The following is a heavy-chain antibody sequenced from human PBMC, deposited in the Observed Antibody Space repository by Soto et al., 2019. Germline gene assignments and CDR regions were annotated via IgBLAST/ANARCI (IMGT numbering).Heavy chain of an antibody. Sequence: GGSLRLSCAASGFTFSSYVMHWVRQAPGKGLEWVAVIWYDRSNKYYADSVKGRFTISRDNSKNTLYLQMNSLRAEDTAVYYCARDTARAMVRIYYGMDVWGQGTTVTVSS. CDR2: IWYDRSNK. V-gene: IGHV3-33*01. CDR3: ARDTARAMVRIYYGMDV. CDR1: GFTFSSYV. D-gene: IGHD3-10*01. J-gene: IGHJ6*02.